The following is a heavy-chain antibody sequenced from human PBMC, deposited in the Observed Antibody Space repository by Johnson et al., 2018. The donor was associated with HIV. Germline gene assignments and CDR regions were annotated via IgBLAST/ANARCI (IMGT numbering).Heavy chain of an antibody. V-gene: IGHV3-48*04. D-gene: IGHD3-16*01. J-gene: IGHJ3*02. CDR1: GFTFSSYA. CDR3: ARENGRLGYAFDM. Sequence: VQLVESGGGLVQPGGSLRLSCAASGFTFSSYAMSWVRQAPGKGLEWVSYISSSGSTIYYADSVKGRFTISRDNAKNSVYLQMNSLRAEDTAVYYCARENGRLGYAFDMWGQGTMVTVSS. CDR2: ISSSGSTI.